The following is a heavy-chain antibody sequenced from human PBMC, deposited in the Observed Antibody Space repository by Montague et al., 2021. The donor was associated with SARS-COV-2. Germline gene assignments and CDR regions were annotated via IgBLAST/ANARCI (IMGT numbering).Heavy chain of an antibody. CDR3: VKDRGTPDAFDM. CDR2: INGNATTT. D-gene: IGHD3-10*01. J-gene: IGHJ3*02. Sequence: SLRLSCAASGFTLGYSSMNWVRQAPGKGLVWVSPINGNATTTNXXXSXKGRFTISRDNAKSTLYLQLDSLRAEDTAVYYCVKDRGTPDAFDMWGQGTMVPVSS. V-gene: IGHV3-74*01. CDR1: GFTLGYSS.